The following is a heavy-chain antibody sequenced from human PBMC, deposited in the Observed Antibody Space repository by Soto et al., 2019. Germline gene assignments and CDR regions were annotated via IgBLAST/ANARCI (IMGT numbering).Heavy chain of an antibody. CDR3: AKDMGTYCSGGSCYSSIDY. J-gene: IGHJ4*02. D-gene: IGHD2-15*01. CDR2: ISGSGGST. V-gene: IGHV3-23*01. CDR1: GFTFSSYA. Sequence: GGSLRLSCAASGFTFSSYAMSWVRQAPGKGLEWVSAISGSGGSTYYADSVKGRFTISRDNSKNTLYLQMNSLRAEDTAVYYCAKDMGTYCSGGSCYSSIDYWGQGTLVTVSS.